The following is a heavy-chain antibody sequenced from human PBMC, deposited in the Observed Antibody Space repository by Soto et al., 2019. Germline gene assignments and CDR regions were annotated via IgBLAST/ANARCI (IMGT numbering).Heavy chain of an antibody. J-gene: IGHJ5*02. CDR2: ISSNSAYI. V-gene: IGHV3-21*01. CDR1: GFTFRSFT. Sequence: GGSLRLSCAASGFTFRSFTMNWVRQAPGKGLEWVSTISSNSAYIYYTDALRGRFTISRDNAKNSLHLQMNSLRAEDTAVYYCTRDASRDSSSRGWFDPWGTGTLVTVSS. CDR3: TRDASRDSSSRGWFDP. D-gene: IGHD6-13*01.